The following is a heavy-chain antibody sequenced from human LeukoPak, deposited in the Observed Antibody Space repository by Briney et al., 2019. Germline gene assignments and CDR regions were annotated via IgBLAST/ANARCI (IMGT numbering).Heavy chain of an antibody. D-gene: IGHD2-15*01. CDR2: IYSGGST. CDR1: GFTVSSNY. CDR3: AKDPTDRYCSGGSCYSRVYYYGMDV. J-gene: IGHJ6*02. V-gene: IGHV3-53*01. Sequence: GGSLRLSCAASGFTVSSNYMSWVRQAPGKGLEWVSVIYSGGSTYYADSVKGRFTISRDNSKNTLYLQMNSLRAEDTAVYYCAKDPTDRYCSGGSCYSRVYYYGMDVWGQGTTVTVSS.